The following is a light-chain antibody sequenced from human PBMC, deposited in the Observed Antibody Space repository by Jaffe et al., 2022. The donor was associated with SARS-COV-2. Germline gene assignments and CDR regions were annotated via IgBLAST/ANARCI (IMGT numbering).Light chain of an antibody. CDR2: WGS. CDR1: QSLLHTNGYNY. J-gene: IGKJ1*01. V-gene: IGKV2-28*01. CDR3: MQALQTPRT. Sequence: DIVMTQSPLSLPVTPGEPASISCRSSQSLLHTNGYNYLDWYLQKPGQSPQLLIYWGSNRASGVPDRFSGSGSGTDFTLKISRVEAEDVGVYHCMQALQTPRTFGQGTKVEIK.